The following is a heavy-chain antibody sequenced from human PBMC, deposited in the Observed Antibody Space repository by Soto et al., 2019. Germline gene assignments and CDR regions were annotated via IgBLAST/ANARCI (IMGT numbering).Heavy chain of an antibody. Sequence: SETLSLTCTVSGGSISGSHYHWGWIRQPPGKGLEWIGSIHYSGSTYYNPSLMSRLTISVDTSKNQFSLKLTSVTAAETAVYYCVRTARQGAVAPHWFDRWGQGTQVTVSS. CDR1: GGSISGSHYH. V-gene: IGHV4-39*07. CDR3: VRTARQGAVAPHWFDR. CDR2: IHYSGST. D-gene: IGHD2-21*02. J-gene: IGHJ5*02.